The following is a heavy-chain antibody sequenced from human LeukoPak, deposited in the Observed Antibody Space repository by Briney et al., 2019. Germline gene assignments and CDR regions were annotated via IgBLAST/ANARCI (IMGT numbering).Heavy chain of an antibody. V-gene: IGHV3-30*18. CDR1: GFTFSSYG. CDR2: ISYEGSTK. CDR3: AKSGAQYCTSGTCYFDY. Sequence: PGGSLILSCAASGFTFSSYGMHWVRQAPGKGLKWVAIISYEGSTKYYADSVKGRFTISRDNSKNTLYLQMNSLRAEDTAIYYCAKSGAQYCTSGTCYFDYWGQGTLVTVSS. J-gene: IGHJ4*02. D-gene: IGHD2-8*01.